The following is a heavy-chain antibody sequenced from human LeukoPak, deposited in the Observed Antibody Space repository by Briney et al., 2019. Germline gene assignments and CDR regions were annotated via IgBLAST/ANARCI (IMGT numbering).Heavy chain of an antibody. CDR1: GFTFSSYS. D-gene: IGHD1-26*01. CDR2: ISSSSTTI. Sequence: GGSLRLSCAASGFTFSSYSMKWVRQAPGKGLEWVSYISSSSTTIYYADSVKGRFTISRDNAKNTLYLQMNSLRAEDTAVYYCAKDMGATHYYYYGMDVWGQGTTVTVSS. J-gene: IGHJ6*02. CDR3: AKDMGATHYYYYGMDV. V-gene: IGHV3-48*04.